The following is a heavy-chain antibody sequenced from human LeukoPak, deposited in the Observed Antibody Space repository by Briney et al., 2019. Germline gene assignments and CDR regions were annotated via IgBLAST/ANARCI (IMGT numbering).Heavy chain of an antibody. V-gene: IGHV4-31*03. Sequence: SQTLSLTCTVSGGSISSGGYYWSWIRQHPGKGLEWIGYIYYSGSTYYNPSLKSRVTISVDTSKNQFSLKLSSVTAADTAVHYCARDYGGNGGMDVWGKGPRSPSPQ. CDR1: GGSISSGGYY. CDR3: ARDYGGNGGMDV. CDR2: IYYSGST. J-gene: IGHJ6*01. D-gene: IGHD4-23*01.